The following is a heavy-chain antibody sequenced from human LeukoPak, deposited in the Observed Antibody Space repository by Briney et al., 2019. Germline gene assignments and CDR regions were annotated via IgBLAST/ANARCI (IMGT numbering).Heavy chain of an antibody. CDR2: TFYRSKWSR. Sequence: SQTLSLTCAISGDSVSSNSGSWNWLRQSPSRGLEWLGRTFYRSKWSREYATSVRGRITINPDTSKNQFSLQLNSVTPEDTAVYYCARETSFRYYDFWSGWDYWGQGTLVTVSS. CDR3: ARETSFRYYDFWSGWDY. D-gene: IGHD3-3*01. V-gene: IGHV6-1*01. CDR1: GDSVSSNSGS. J-gene: IGHJ4*02.